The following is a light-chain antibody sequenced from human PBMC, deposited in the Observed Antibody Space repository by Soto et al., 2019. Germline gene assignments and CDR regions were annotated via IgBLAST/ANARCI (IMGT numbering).Light chain of an antibody. J-gene: IGKJ1*01. CDR2: SSS. V-gene: IGKV3-20*01. CDR3: QQYGRSPTWT. CDR1: QSVSSSY. Sequence: EIVLTQSPGTLSLSPGERATLSCRASQSVSSSYLAWYQQKPGQAPRLLIYSSSSRAAGVSDRFSGSGSGTDFSLTISRLEPEDFAMYYCQQYGRSPTWTFGQGTKVDIK.